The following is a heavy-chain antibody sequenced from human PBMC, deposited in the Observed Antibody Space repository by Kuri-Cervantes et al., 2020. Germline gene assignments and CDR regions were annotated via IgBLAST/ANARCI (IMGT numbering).Heavy chain of an antibody. D-gene: IGHD3-10*01. CDR1: GGSISGTYY. CDR3: ARGTYGGVDY. J-gene: IGHJ4*02. Sequence: SETLSLTCTVSGGSISGTYYWSWIRQHPGKGLEWIGYIYYSGSTYYNPSLKSLVTISVDTSKNQFSLKLSSVTAADTAVYYCARGTYGGVDYWGQGTLVTVSS. V-gene: IGHV4-31*01. CDR2: IYYSGST.